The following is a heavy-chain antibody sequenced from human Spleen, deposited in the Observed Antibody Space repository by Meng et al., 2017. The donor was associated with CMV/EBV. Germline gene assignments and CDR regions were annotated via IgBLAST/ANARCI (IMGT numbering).Heavy chain of an antibody. CDR1: GFTFSNYG. Sequence: GESLKISCAASGFTFSNYGMHWVRQAPGKGLEWATFIRYDGSKKYYRDSVKGRFTISRDNSKNTLYLQMNGLRTENTAVYYCAKDWGSGLAPFDFWGQGTLVTFSS. V-gene: IGHV3-30*02. J-gene: IGHJ4*02. CDR2: IRYDGSKK. CDR3: AKDWGSGLAPFDF. D-gene: IGHD3-16*01.